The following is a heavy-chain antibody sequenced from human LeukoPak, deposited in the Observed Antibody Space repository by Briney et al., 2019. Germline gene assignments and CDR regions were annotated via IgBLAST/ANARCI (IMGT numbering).Heavy chain of an antibody. V-gene: IGHV3-21*01. Sequence: GGSLRLSCAASGFTFSSYSMNWVRQAPGKGLEWVSSISSSSSYKYYADSVKGRFTISRDNAKNSLYLQMNSLRAEDTAVYYCARDRRAFDYWGQGTLVTVSS. CDR2: ISSSSSYK. J-gene: IGHJ4*02. CDR3: ARDRRAFDY. D-gene: IGHD1-26*01. CDR1: GFTFSSYS.